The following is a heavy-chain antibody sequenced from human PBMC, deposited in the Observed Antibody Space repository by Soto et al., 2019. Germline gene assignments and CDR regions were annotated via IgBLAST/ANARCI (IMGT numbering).Heavy chain of an antibody. J-gene: IGHJ5*02. D-gene: IGHD3-3*01. Sequence: GGSLRLSCAASGFTFDDYAMHWVRQAPGKGLEWVSAISGSGGSTYYADSVKGRFTISRDNSKNTLYLQMNSLRAEDTAVYYCAKGSFTIFGVVIISSWFDPWGQGTLVTVSS. CDR3: AKGSFTIFGVVIISSWFDP. V-gene: IGHV3-23*01. CDR2: ISGSGGST. CDR1: GFTFDDYA.